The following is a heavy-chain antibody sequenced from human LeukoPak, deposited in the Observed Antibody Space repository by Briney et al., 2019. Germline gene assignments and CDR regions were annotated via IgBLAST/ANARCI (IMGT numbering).Heavy chain of an antibody. J-gene: IGHJ4*02. D-gene: IGHD2-21*01. CDR3: AGLGDGRTFDS. CDR2: IYYSGAT. Sequence: SESLSLTCTVSGGSITRSYYYWGWLLQPPVKGLEWIGSIYYSGATFYNPSLKSRVTISVDTSKNQFSLKLSSVTAADTAVYYCAGLGDGRTFDSWGQGTLITVSS. CDR1: GGSITRSYYY. V-gene: IGHV4-39*07.